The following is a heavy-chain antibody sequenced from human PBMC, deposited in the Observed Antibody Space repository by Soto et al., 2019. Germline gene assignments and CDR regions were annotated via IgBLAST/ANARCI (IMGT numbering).Heavy chain of an antibody. Sequence: EVQLLESGGGLVQPGGSLRLSCAASGFTFSSYAMSWVRQAPGKGLEWVSAISGSGGSTYYADSVKGRFTISRDNSKTTLYLQMNSLRAADTAVYYCAKGLTGYSHPYFQHWGQGTLVTVSS. CDR1: GFTFSSYA. CDR3: AKGLTGYSHPYFQH. J-gene: IGHJ1*01. CDR2: ISGSGGST. V-gene: IGHV3-23*01. D-gene: IGHD3-9*01.